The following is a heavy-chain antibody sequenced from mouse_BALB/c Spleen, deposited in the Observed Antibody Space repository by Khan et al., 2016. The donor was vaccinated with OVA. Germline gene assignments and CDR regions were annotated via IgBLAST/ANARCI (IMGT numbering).Heavy chain of an antibody. D-gene: IGHD2-4*01. V-gene: IGHV5-17*02. CDR2: ISSGSSTI. CDR1: GFTFSSCG. Sequence: EVELVESGGGLVQPGGSRKLSCAASGFTFSSCGMHWVRQAPEKGLEWVAYISSGSSTIYYADTVEGRFTISRDNPKNTLFLQMTSLRSEDTAMYYCARFDYQGFAYWGQGTLVTVSA. CDR3: ARFDYQGFAY. J-gene: IGHJ3*01.